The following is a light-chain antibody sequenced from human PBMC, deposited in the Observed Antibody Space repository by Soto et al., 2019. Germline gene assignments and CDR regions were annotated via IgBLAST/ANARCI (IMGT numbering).Light chain of an antibody. Sequence: QSVLTQPPSVSAAPGQKVTISCSGSSSNIGNNDVSWYQQLPGAAPQLLIYDNNKRPSGIPDRFSGSKSGTSATLGITGLQTGDEADYYCGTWEDSLSAGVFGGGPQLTVL. CDR1: SSNIGNND. V-gene: IGLV1-51*01. CDR3: GTWEDSLSAGV. J-gene: IGLJ2*01. CDR2: DNN.